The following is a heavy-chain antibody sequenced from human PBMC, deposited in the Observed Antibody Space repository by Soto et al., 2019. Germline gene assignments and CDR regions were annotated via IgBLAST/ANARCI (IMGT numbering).Heavy chain of an antibody. CDR1: GGTFSSYT. J-gene: IGHJ4*02. D-gene: IGHD1-26*01. V-gene: IGHV1-69*02. CDR3: ARAPNSGSYSEDY. Sequence: QVQLVQSGAEVKKPGSSVKVSCKASGGTFSSYTISWVRQAPGQGLEWMGRIIPILGIANYAQKFQGRVTITADKSTSTAYMELSSLRSEDTAVYYGARAPNSGSYSEDYWGQGTLVTVSS. CDR2: IIPILGIA.